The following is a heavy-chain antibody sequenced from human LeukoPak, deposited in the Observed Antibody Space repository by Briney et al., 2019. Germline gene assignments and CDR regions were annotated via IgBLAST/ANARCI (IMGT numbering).Heavy chain of an antibody. CDR2: IYYSGST. CDR1: GGSISSSSYY. V-gene: IGHV4-39*01. J-gene: IGHJ4*02. Sequence: PSETLSLTCTVSGGSISSSSYYWGWIRQPPGKGLEWIGSIYYSGSTYYNPSLKSRVTISVDTSKNQFSLKLSSVTAADTAVYYCARFRDGGGSSNDYFDYWGQGTLVTVPS. CDR3: ARFRDGGGSSNDYFDY. D-gene: IGHD2-15*01.